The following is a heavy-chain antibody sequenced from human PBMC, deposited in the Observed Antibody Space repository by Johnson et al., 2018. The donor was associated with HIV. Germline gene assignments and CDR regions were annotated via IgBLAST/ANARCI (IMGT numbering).Heavy chain of an antibody. CDR1: GFTFSNAW. CDR2: IRSKANSYAT. D-gene: IGHD3-22*01. J-gene: IGHJ3*02. CDR3: TKDKYYYDSSGRAEGAFDI. V-gene: IGHV3-73*01. Sequence: VQLVESGGGLVKPGGSLRLSCAASGFTFSNAWMSWVRQAPGKGLEWVGRIRSKANSYATAYAASVKGRFTISRDDSKNTAYLQMNSLETEDTAVYYCTKDKYYYDSSGRAEGAFDIWGQGTMVTVSS.